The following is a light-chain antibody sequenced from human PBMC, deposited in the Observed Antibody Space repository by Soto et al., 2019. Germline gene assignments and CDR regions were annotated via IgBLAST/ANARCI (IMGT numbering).Light chain of an antibody. CDR3: SSYTTNSTLVV. Sequence: QSALTQAASVSGSPGQSITISCTGTSSDVGGYGFVSWYQQHPGKAPKLIIYEVTHRPSGVSNRFSGSKSGNTASLTISGLQAEDEADYFCSSYTTNSTLVVFGGGTKVTVL. CDR2: EVT. J-gene: IGLJ2*01. V-gene: IGLV2-14*01. CDR1: SSDVGGYGF.